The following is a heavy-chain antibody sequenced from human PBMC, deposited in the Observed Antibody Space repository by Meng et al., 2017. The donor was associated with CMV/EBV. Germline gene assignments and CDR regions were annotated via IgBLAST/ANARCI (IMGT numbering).Heavy chain of an antibody. CDR3: ASGGDITFGVVIMSHYYYYGMDV. CDR2: IIPIFGTA. J-gene: IGHJ6*02. CDR1: GGTFSSYA. Sequence: SVKVSCKASGGTFSSYAISWVRQAPGQGLERMGGIIPIFGTANYAQKFQGRVTITTDESTSTAYMELSSLRSEDTAVYYCASGGDITFGVVIMSHYYYYGMDVWGQGTTVTVSS. D-gene: IGHD3-3*01. V-gene: IGHV1-69*05.